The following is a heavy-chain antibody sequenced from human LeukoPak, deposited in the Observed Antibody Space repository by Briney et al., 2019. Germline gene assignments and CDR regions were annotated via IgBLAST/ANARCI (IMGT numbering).Heavy chain of an antibody. D-gene: IGHD3-10*01. Sequence: PGGSLRLSCAASGFTFSSYSMNWVRQAPGEGLEWGSSISSSSSYIYYADSVKGRFTISRDNAKNSLYLQMKRLRADEKAVYYCARNYLPVLLIARAAFDRWGQGTLVTVSS. CDR1: GFTFSSYS. J-gene: IGHJ5*02. CDR2: ISSSSSYI. V-gene: IGHV3-21*01. CDR3: ARNYLPVLLIARAAFDR.